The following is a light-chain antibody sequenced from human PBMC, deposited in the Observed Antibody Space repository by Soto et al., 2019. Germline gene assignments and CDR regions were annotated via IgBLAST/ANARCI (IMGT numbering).Light chain of an antibody. CDR3: ASYTRTVTMI. J-gene: IGLJ2*01. CDR1: SNDIGHYNS. V-gene: IGLV2-14*01. CDR2: EVS. Sequence: QSALTQPASVSGSPGQSITISCTGTSNDIGHYNSVSWYQQHPAKAPKVMISEVSNRPSGISNRFSGSKSGNTAFPTISGLQAEDEADYYCASYTRTVTMIFGGGTKVTVL.